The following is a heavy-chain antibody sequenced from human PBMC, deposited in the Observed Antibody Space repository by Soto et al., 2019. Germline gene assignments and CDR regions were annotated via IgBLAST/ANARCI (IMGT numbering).Heavy chain of an antibody. Sequence: GGSLRLSCAASGFTFSSYDMHWVRQATGKGLEWVSAIGTAGDTYYPGSVKGRFTISRENAKNSLYLQMNSLRAEDTAVYYCAREGYGDYAGGMDVWGQGTTVTVSS. CDR2: IGTAGDT. CDR3: AREGYGDYAGGMDV. V-gene: IGHV3-13*01. J-gene: IGHJ6*02. D-gene: IGHD4-17*01. CDR1: GFTFSSYD.